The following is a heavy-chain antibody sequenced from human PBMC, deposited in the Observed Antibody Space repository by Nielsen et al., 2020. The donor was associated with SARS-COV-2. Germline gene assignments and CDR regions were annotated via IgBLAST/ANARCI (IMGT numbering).Heavy chain of an antibody. CDR3: ARDRLWFGESEYYYYGMDV. D-gene: IGHD3-10*01. Sequence: GESLKISCAASGFTFDDYGMSWVRQAPGKGLEWVSGINWNGGSTGYADSVKGRFTISRDNSKNTLYLQMNSLRAEDTAVYYCARDRLWFGESEYYYYGMDVWGQGTTVTVSS. V-gene: IGHV3-20*04. CDR2: INWNGGST. J-gene: IGHJ6*02. CDR1: GFTFDDYG.